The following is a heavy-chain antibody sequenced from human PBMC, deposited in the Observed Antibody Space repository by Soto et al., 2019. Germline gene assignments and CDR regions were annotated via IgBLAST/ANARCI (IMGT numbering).Heavy chain of an antibody. V-gene: IGHV3-33*01. Sequence: QVQLVESGGGVVQPGGSLRLSCAASGFTFSNYGFHWVRQAPGKGLEWVAVIWYDGSKTYYVESVKGRFTISRDNSKNTLYLQMNSLRAEDTAVYCCARDLGSTNYYFDYWGLGTLVTVSS. D-gene: IGHD5-12*01. CDR3: ARDLGSTNYYFDY. J-gene: IGHJ4*02. CDR1: GFTFSNYG. CDR2: IWYDGSKT.